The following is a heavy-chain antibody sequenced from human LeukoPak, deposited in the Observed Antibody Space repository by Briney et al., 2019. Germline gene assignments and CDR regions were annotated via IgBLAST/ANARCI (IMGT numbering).Heavy chain of an antibody. CDR1: GFTFSSYSM. V-gene: IGHV4-4*02. D-gene: IGHD1-1*01. CDR3: ARASHWNQLHYFDY. J-gene: IGHJ4*02. Sequence: PGGSLRLSCAASGFTFSSYSMNWVRQPPGKGLEWIGEIYHSGSTNYNPSLKSRVTISVDKSKNQFSLNLTSVTAADTAVYYCARASHWNQLHYFDYWGQGTLVTVSS. CDR2: IYHSGST.